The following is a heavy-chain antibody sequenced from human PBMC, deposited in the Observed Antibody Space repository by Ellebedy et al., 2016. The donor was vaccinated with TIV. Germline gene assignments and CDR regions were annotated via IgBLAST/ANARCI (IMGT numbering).Heavy chain of an antibody. CDR1: GGTFSSYA. J-gene: IGHJ6*02. D-gene: IGHD6-6*01. Sequence: AASVKVSCKASGGTFSSYAISWVRQAPGQGLEWMGGIIPIFGTANYAQKFQGRVTITADESTSTAYMELSSLRSEDTAVYYCARAVAARLNYYYGMDVWGQGTTVTVSS. V-gene: IGHV1-69*13. CDR2: IIPIFGTA. CDR3: ARAVAARLNYYYGMDV.